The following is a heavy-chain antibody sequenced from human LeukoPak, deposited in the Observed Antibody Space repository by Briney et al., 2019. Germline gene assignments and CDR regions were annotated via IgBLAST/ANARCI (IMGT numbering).Heavy chain of an antibody. J-gene: IGHJ4*02. D-gene: IGHD2-15*01. CDR3: AREVVSIPSYFDS. CDR2: FYRGETT. Sequence: PGGSLRLSCAASGFTVSSSYMYWVRQAPGKGLEWVSFYRGETTYYAESVRGRFTISRDISKNTLYLLMNSLIPEDTAVYYCAREVVSIPSYFDSWGQGTRVTVSS. V-gene: IGHV3-53*01. CDR1: GFTVSSSY.